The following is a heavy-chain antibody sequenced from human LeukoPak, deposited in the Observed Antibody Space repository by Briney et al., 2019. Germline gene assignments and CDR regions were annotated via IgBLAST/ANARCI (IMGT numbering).Heavy chain of an antibody. V-gene: IGHV4-31*03. D-gene: IGHD3-22*01. J-gene: IGHJ4*02. CDR3: ARGEKAYYDSSGYYGNYFDY. CDR2: IYYSGST. Sequence: SETLSLTCTVPGGSISSGGYYWSWIRQHPGKGLEWIGYIYYSGSTYYNPSLKSRVTISVDTSKNQFSLKLSSVTAADTAVYYCARGEKAYYDSSGYYGNYFDYWGQGTLVTVSS. CDR1: GGSISSGGYY.